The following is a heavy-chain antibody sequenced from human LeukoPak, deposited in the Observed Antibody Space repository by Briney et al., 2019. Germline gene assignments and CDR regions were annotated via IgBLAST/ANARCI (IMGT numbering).Heavy chain of an antibody. J-gene: IGHJ4*02. CDR2: INPSGDST. D-gene: IGHD4-23*01. Sequence: GASVKVSCKASGYTLTTHYMHWVRQAPGQGLEWMGIINPSGDSTTYAQKFQGRVTMTRDTSTTTVYMELSSLRSEDTAVYYCVWGGKSLPNRSFDYWGQGTLVTVSS. CDR3: VWGGKSLPNRSFDY. V-gene: IGHV1-46*01. CDR1: GYTLTTHY.